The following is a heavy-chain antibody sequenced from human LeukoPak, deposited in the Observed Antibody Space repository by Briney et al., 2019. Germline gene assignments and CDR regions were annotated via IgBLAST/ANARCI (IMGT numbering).Heavy chain of an antibody. CDR2: IYTSGST. CDR3: AREVRAPYGDYADY. Sequence: SEPLSLTCTVSVRSICSYYCSWIRQSAGWGLEWLGRIYTSGSTNYNPSLKSRVTISVDKSKNQFSLKLSSVTAADTAVYYCAREVRAPYGDYADYWGQGTLVTVSS. CDR1: VRSICSYY. V-gene: IGHV4-4*07. J-gene: IGHJ4*02. D-gene: IGHD4-17*01.